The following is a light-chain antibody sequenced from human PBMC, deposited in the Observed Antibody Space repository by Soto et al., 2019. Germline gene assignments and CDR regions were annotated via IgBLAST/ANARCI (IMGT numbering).Light chain of an antibody. J-gene: IGKJ1*01. V-gene: IGKV1-5*01. CDR1: QSVNNW. CDR2: DAS. CDR3: QQYNSYWT. Sequence: DIQMTQYPSTLSASVGERVTISCRASQSVNNWLAWYQRKPGKAPKLLIHDASTLESGIPSRFSGIGSGTEFTLTISSLQPDDFATYYCQQYNSYWTFGQGTKVEIK.